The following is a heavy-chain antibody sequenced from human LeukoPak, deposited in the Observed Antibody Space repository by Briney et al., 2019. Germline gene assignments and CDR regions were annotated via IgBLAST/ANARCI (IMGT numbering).Heavy chain of an antibody. V-gene: IGHV3-15*01. D-gene: IGHD5-12*01. J-gene: IGHJ4*02. CDR3: TTESEIVATLGNFDY. CDR1: GFTFSNAW. CDR2: IKSKTDGGTT. Sequence: PGGSLRLSCAASGFTFSNAWMSWVRQAPGKGLEWVGRIKSKTDGGTTDYAAPVKGRFTISRDDSKNTLYLQMNSLKTEDTAVYYCTTESEIVATLGNFDYWGLGTLVTVSS.